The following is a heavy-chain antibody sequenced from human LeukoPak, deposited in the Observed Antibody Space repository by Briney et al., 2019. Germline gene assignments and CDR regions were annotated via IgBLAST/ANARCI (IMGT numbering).Heavy chain of an antibody. CDR3: AKDMYSSGWSFDY. Sequence: GRSLRLSCAASGFTFSSYDMHWVRQAPGKGLEWVAVISYDGSNKYYAGSVKGRFTISRDNSKNTLYLQMNSLRAEDTAVYYCAKDMYSSGWSFDYWGQGTLVTVSS. CDR2: ISYDGSNK. V-gene: IGHV3-30*18. D-gene: IGHD6-19*01. CDR1: GFTFSSYD. J-gene: IGHJ4*02.